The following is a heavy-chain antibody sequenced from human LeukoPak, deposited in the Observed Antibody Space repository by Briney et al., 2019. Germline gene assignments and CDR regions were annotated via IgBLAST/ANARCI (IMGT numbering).Heavy chain of an antibody. J-gene: IGHJ6*03. CDR2: IYTSGST. Sequence: SQTLSLTCTVSGGSISSGSYYWSWIRQPAGKGLEWTGRIYTSGSTNYNPSLKSRVTISVDTSKNQFSLKLSSVTAADTAVYYCARTPYYYYYYMDVWGKGTTVTVSS. V-gene: IGHV4-61*02. CDR1: GGSISSGSYY. CDR3: ARTPYYYYYYMDV.